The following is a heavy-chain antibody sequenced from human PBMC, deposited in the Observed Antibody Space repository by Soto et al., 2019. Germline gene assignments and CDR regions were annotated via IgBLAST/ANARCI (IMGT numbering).Heavy chain of an antibody. CDR2: INVYNGNT. V-gene: IGHV1-18*01. CDR1: GYTFTNYG. D-gene: IGHD3-10*01. Sequence: ASVKVSCKASGYTFTNYGISWVRQAPGQGLEWMGWINVYNGNTKYAQKVQGRVTMTTDTSTSTAYMELRSLRSDDTAVYYCARGVGSGSYYSQYNWFDPWGQGTLVNVSS. J-gene: IGHJ5*02. CDR3: ARGVGSGSYYSQYNWFDP.